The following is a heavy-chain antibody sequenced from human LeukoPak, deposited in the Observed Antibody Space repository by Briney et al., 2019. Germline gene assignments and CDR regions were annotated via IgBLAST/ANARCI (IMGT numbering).Heavy chain of an antibody. CDR1: GYTFTGYY. Sequence: ASVKVSCKASGYTFTGYYMHWVRQAPGQGLEWMGWINPNSGGTNYAQKFQGRVTMTRDTSISTAYMELSRLRSDDTAVYYCARVRGRWLLLPDYWGQGTLVTVSS. CDR2: INPNSGGT. J-gene: IGHJ4*02. V-gene: IGHV1-2*02. D-gene: IGHD3-22*01. CDR3: ARVRGRWLLLPDY.